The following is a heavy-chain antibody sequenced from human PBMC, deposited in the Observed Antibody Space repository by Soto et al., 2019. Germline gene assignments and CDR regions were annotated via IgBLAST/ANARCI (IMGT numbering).Heavy chain of an antibody. CDR2: ISGSGGST. Sequence: VQLLESGGDLVQPGGSLRLSCDASGFTFSNYAMSWVRQAPGKGLEWVSVISGSGGSTNYADSAKGRFTISRDNSMVTLYLQMNSLRAEDTAVYYCARVFYYDILTGKSYNMDVWGQGTTVIVSS. CDR3: ARVFYYDILTGKSYNMDV. J-gene: IGHJ6*02. D-gene: IGHD3-9*01. V-gene: IGHV3-23*01. CDR1: GFTFSNYA.